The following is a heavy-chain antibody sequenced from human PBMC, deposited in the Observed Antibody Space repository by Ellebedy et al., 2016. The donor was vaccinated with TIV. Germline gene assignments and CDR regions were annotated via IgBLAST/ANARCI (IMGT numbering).Heavy chain of an antibody. D-gene: IGHD6-19*01. Sequence: GESLKLSCAVSGFTVGNNYISWVRQAQGKRLECVSIIFRAGTTYYAESEKGRFTISRDSSKNTVYLQMSSLRVEDTAVYYCAARAVAAPRWGRGTLVTVSS. CDR2: IFRAGTT. CDR3: AARAVAAPR. V-gene: IGHV3-66*01. CDR1: GFTVGNNY. J-gene: IGHJ4*02.